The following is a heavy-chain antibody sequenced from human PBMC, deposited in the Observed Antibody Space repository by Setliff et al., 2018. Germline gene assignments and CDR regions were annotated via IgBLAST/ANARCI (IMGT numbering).Heavy chain of an antibody. CDR2: ISPSGST. CDR3: ARSGVDYYYYYMDV. D-gene: IGHD1-26*01. J-gene: IGHJ6*03. CDR1: GASISSGGYY. Sequence: SETLSLTCTVSGASISSGGYYWTWIRQPAGKALEWIGHISPSGSTNYNPSLKSRVTLSVDTSKNQFSLKLSSVTAADTAVYYCARSGVDYYYYYMDVWGKGTTVTVSS. V-gene: IGHV4-61*09.